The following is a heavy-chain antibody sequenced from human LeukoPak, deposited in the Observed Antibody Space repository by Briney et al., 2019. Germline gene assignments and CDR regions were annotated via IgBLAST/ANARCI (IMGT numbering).Heavy chain of an antibody. CDR3: ARGGSSGYLDY. CDR2: IIPIFGIA. D-gene: IGHD3-22*01. CDR1: GGTFSSYA. Sequence: ALVKVSCKASGGTFSSYAISWVRQAHGQGLEWMGGIIPIFGIANYAQKFQGRVTITADESTSTAYMELSSLRSEDTAVYYCARGGSSGYLDYWGQGTLVTVSS. J-gene: IGHJ4*02. V-gene: IGHV1-69*13.